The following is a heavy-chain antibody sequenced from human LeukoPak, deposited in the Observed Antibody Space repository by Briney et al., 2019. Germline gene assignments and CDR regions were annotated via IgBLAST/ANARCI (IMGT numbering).Heavy chain of an antibody. CDR2: VDPEDGET. V-gene: IGHV1-69-2*01. CDR3: ATDSGTYDSSGYYLYYIDV. J-gene: IGHJ6*03. CDR1: GYTFTDYY. D-gene: IGHD3-22*01. Sequence: ASVKVSCKASGYTFTDYYIHWVQQAPGKGLEWMGRVDPEDGETIYAEKFQGRVTITADTSTDTAYMELSSLRSEDTAVYYCATDSGTYDSSGYYLYYIDVWGKGTTVTVSS.